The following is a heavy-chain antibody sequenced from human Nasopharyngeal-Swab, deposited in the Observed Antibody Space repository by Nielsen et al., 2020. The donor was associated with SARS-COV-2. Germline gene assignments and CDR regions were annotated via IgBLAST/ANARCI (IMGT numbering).Heavy chain of an antibody. CDR2: IYRLGGT. J-gene: IGHJ4*02. D-gene: IGHD1-1*01. CDR1: GGSFSGYY. CDR3: ARGTPFDY. V-gene: IGHV4-34*09. Sequence: SETLSFTCAVYGGSFSGYYWSWIRQLPGKGLEWIGYIYRLGGTSYNPSLKSRVTISLDASNNQFSLRLSSVTAADTAMFYCARGTPFDYWGQGILVTASS.